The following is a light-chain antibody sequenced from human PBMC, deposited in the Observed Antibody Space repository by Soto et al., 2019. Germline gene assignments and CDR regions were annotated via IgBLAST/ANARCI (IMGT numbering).Light chain of an antibody. Sequence: QSVLTQPASVALTPGLSITISGTGSNSDVGLYDFVSWYQHHPGRAPKLVVSEVSHRPSGISNRFSGSKSGNTASLTISGLQSEDEADYYCISYTSDDVRYVFGTGTKVTVL. CDR3: ISYTSDDVRYV. V-gene: IGLV2-14*01. J-gene: IGLJ1*01. CDR2: EVS. CDR1: NSDVGLYDF.